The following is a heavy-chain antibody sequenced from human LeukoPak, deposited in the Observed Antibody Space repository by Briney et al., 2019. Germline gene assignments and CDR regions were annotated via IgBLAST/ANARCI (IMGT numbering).Heavy chain of an antibody. V-gene: IGHV1-69*05. J-gene: IGHJ2*01. D-gene: IGHD6-13*01. Sequence: ASVKVSCKASGGTFSSYAISWVRQATGQGLEWMGWIIPIFGTANFAHMFQGSRTITTDESTSTAYMELSSLRSADTAVYYCARDRKWGSSWQKYWYFDLWGRGTLVTVSS. CDR2: IIPIFGTA. CDR1: GGTFSSYA. CDR3: ARDRKWGSSWQKYWYFDL.